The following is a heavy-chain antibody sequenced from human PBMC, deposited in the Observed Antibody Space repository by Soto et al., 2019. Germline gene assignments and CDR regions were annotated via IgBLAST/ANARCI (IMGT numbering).Heavy chain of an antibody. Sequence: QVQLVESGGGVVQPGRSLRLTCAASGFTFSSNGMHWVRQAPGKGLEGVALVAYDGSKTYYGDSVRGRFTISRDNSENTLYLQMNSLRAEDTAVYYCARWVGGSMYDNSGKYDSWGQGTLVTVSS. D-gene: IGHD3-22*01. J-gene: IGHJ5*01. V-gene: IGHV3-30*03. CDR3: ARWVGGSMYDNSGKYDS. CDR1: GFTFSSNG. CDR2: VAYDGSKT.